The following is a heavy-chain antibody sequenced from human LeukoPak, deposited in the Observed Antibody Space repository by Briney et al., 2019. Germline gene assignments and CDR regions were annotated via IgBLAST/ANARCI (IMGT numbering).Heavy chain of an antibody. J-gene: IGHJ1*01. Sequence: GGSLRLSCAASGFTFSSYAMSWVRQAPGKGLEWVSAISGSGGSTYYADSVKGRFTISRDNSKNTLYLQMNSLRAEDTAVYYCAKQIWDIVVVPAAMEHWGQGTLVTVSS. D-gene: IGHD2-2*01. V-gene: IGHV3-23*01. CDR1: GFTFSSYA. CDR2: ISGSGGST. CDR3: AKQIWDIVVVPAAMEH.